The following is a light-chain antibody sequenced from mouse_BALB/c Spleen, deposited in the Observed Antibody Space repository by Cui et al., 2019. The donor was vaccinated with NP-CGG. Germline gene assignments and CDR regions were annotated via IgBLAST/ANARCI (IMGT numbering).Light chain of an antibody. CDR3: SLWYSNHWV. Sequence: HAVVTQESAVTTSPGETVTLTCRSSTGAVTTSNYANWVQEKPDYLFTGLIGGTNNRAPGVPARFSGSLIGDKAALTITGAQTEDEAIYFCSLWYSNHWVFGGGTKLTVL. CDR1: TGAVTTSNY. CDR2: GTN. V-gene: IGLV1*01. J-gene: IGLJ1*01.